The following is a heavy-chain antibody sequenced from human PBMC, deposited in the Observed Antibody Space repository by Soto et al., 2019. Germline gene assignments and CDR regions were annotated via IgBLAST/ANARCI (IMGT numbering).Heavy chain of an antibody. CDR2: IKQDGGAK. Sequence: GGSLRLSCAASGFTFSSYWMSWVRQAPGKGLEWVANIKQDGGAKYYVDSVKGRFTISRDNAKNSLYLQMNGLRAEDTAVYYCANTLLFYTSGHPLFHYYYGMDVWGQGTTVTVSS. V-gene: IGHV3-7*05. CDR1: GFTFSSYW. J-gene: IGHJ6*02. CDR3: ANTLLFYTSGHPLFHYYYGMDV. D-gene: IGHD6-19*01.